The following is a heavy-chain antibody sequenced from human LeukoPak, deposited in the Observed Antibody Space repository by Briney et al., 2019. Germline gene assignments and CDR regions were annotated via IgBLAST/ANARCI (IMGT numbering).Heavy chain of an antibody. D-gene: IGHD4-17*01. J-gene: IGHJ4*02. CDR2: INPNSGGT. CDR1: GYIFGDYH. Sequence: EASVKLSCKASGYIFGDYHIHWVRQAPGQGLEWMGWINPNSGGTNYAQKFQGRVTMTRDTSISTAYMELSRLRSDDTAVYYCARGALYGGYGFFWGQGTLVTVSS. CDR3: ARGALYGGYGFF. V-gene: IGHV1-2*02.